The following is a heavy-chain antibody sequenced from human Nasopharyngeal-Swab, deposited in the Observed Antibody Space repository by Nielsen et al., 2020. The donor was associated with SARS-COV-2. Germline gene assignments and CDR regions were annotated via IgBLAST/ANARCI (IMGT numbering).Heavy chain of an antibody. J-gene: IGHJ6*03. CDR2: IYHSGST. CDR3: ARRTRNSNYAYYYMDV. CDR1: GYSISSGYY. D-gene: IGHD4-11*01. V-gene: IGHV4-38-2*01. Sequence: SETLSLTCAVSGYSISSGYYWGWIRQPPGKGLEWIGSIYHSGSTYYNPSLKSRVTISVDTSKNQFSLKLSSVTAADTAVYYCARRTRNSNYAYYYMDVWGKGTTVTVSS.